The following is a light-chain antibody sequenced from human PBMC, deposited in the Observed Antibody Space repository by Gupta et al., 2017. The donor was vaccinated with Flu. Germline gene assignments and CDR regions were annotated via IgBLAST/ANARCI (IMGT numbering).Light chain of an antibody. Sequence: DIQMTQSPSSLSASVGDRVTITCRASQSISSYLNWYQQKPGKAPKLLIYAASSLQSGVPPRFSGSGSGTDFTLTISSLQPEDFATYYCQQSDSTPYTFGQGTKLEIK. CDR3: QQSDSTPYT. V-gene: IGKV1-39*01. CDR1: QSISSY. J-gene: IGKJ2*01. CDR2: AAS.